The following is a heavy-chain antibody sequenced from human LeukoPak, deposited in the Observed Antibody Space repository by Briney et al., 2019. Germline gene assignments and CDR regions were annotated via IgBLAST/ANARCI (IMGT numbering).Heavy chain of an antibody. Sequence: PGGSLRLSCAASGFTFSTYGMSWVRQAPGKGLEWVSGISSSGGTTSYADSVKGRFTVSRDNSNNTVYLQMNSLRAEDTALYYCAINPLRAAPGVFDYWGRGTLVTVSS. D-gene: IGHD6-6*01. CDR2: ISSSGGTT. V-gene: IGHV3-23*01. CDR3: AINPLRAAPGVFDY. CDR1: GFTFSTYG. J-gene: IGHJ4*02.